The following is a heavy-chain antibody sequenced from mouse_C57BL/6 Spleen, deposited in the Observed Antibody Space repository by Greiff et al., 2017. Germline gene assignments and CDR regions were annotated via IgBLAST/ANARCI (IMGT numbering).Heavy chain of an antibody. J-gene: IGHJ3*01. V-gene: IGHV1-80*01. CDR1: GYAFSSYW. CDR3: ARSSGPTWFAG. CDR2: IYPGDGDT. D-gene: IGHD3-1*01. Sequence: VQLVESGAELVKPGASVKISCKASGYAFSSYWMNWVKQRPGKGLEWIGQIYPGDGDTNYNGKFKGQATLAADKSSSTAYMQRSSLTAEYSAVYFCARSSGPTWFAGWGQGTLVTVSA.